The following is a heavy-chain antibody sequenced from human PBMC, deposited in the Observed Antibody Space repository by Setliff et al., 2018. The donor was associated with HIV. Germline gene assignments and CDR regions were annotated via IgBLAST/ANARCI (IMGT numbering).Heavy chain of an antibody. CDR1: GGSISSGDYY. J-gene: IGHJ3*02. CDR2: IYYSGST. D-gene: IGHD2-21*02. V-gene: IGHV4-30-4*08. Sequence: SETLSLTCTVSGGSISSGDYYWSWIRQPPGKGLEWIGYIYYSGSTYYNPSLKSRVTISVDTSKNQFSLKLTSVTAADTAVYYCAREVDVVTTSDAFDIWGQGTMVTVSS. CDR3: AREVDVVTTSDAFDI.